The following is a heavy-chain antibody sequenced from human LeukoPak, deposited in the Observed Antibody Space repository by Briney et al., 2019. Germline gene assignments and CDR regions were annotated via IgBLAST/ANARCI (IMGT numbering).Heavy chain of an antibody. D-gene: IGHD5-12*01. Sequence: NPLETLSLTCTVSGGSISSGGYYWSWIRQHPGKGLEWIGYIYYSGSTYYNPSLKSRVTISVDTSKNQFSLKLSSVTAADTAVYYCARDPGGYEIGNFDYWGQGTLVTVSS. CDR3: ARDPGGYEIGNFDY. CDR1: GGSISSGGYY. CDR2: IYYSGST. J-gene: IGHJ4*02. V-gene: IGHV4-31*03.